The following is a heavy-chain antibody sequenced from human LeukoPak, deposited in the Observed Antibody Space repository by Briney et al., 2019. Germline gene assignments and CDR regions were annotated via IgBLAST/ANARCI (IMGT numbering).Heavy chain of an antibody. CDR1: GYTFTRYV. V-gene: IGHV1-18*01. CDR2: ISAYNGNT. J-gene: IGHJ4*02. Sequence: RASLKVSCKASGYTFTRYVISWAPQAPGQRLGWMGWISAYNGNTDYAQKLQGRVTMTTDTSTNTAYLELRSLRSDDTAVYYCATLSVPIPYYCGSYRHENWGQGSLVTVSS. D-gene: IGHD1-26*01. CDR3: ATLSVPIPYYCGSYRHEN.